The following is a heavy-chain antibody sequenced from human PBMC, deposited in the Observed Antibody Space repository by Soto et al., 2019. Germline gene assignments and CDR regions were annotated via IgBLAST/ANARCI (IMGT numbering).Heavy chain of an antibody. D-gene: IGHD3-10*01. CDR2: ISGSGGST. V-gene: IGHV3-23*01. J-gene: IGHJ6*02. CDR3: AKSIWFGELNGMDI. CDR1: GFTFSSYA. Sequence: RGSLRLSCAASGFTFSSYAMSWVRQAPGKGLEWVSAISGSGGSTYYADSVKGRFTISRDNSKNTLYLQMNSLRAEDTAVYYCAKSIWFGELNGMDIWGQGTTVTVSS.